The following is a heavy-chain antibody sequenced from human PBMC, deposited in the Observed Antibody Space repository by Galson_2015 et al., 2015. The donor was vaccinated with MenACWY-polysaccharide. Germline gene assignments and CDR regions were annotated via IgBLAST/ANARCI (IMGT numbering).Heavy chain of an antibody. J-gene: IGHJ4*02. CDR2: TYYRSQCSH. D-gene: IGHD6-13*01. V-gene: IGHV6-1*01. CDR3: AKASQWGAAAVGSFDH. Sequence: CNWLRQSPSRGLEWLGRTYYRSQCSHDYAVSVKSRMTISRDTSKSTLYLQMNSLRAEDTAKYYCAKASQWGAAAVGSFDHWGQGTLVTVSS.